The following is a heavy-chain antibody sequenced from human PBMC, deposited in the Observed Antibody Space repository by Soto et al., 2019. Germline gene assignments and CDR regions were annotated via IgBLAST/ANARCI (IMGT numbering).Heavy chain of an antibody. V-gene: IGHV1-46*03. CDR1: GYTFTSYY. Sequence: ASVKVSCKASGYTFTSYYMHWVRQAPGQGLEWMGIINPSGGSTSYAQKFQGRVTMTRDTSTSTVYMELSSLRSEDTAVYYCAIFYCSGGRCYLVDYCGQGTLVLGSS. J-gene: IGHJ4*02. D-gene: IGHD2-15*01. CDR2: INPSGGST. CDR3: AIFYCSGGRCYLVDY.